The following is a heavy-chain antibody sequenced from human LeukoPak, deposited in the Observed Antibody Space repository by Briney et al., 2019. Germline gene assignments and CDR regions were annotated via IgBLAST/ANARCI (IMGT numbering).Heavy chain of an antibody. J-gene: IGHJ3*02. V-gene: IGHV3-30*18. D-gene: IGHD3-9*01. CDR2: ISYDGNNK. Sequence: PGGSLRLSCAASGFTFSSYGMRWVRQAPGKGLEWMAVISYDGNNKYYADSVEGRFTISRDNSKNTLYLQIDSLRAEDTAVYYCAKDRLGTLDAFDIWGQGTMVTVSS. CDR3: AKDRLGTLDAFDI. CDR1: GFTFSSYG.